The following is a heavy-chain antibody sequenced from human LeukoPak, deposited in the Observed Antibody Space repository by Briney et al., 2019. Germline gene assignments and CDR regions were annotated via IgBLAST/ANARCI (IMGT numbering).Heavy chain of an antibody. D-gene: IGHD6-19*01. Sequence: PSETLSLTCTVSGGSISSYYWSWIRQPPGKGLEWIGYIYYSGSTNYNPSLKSRVTISVDTSKNQFSLKLSSVTAADTAVYYCARHSGGWYGVFDYWGQGTLVTVSS. CDR2: IYYSGST. V-gene: IGHV4-59*08. J-gene: IGHJ4*02. CDR1: GGSISSYY. CDR3: ARHSGGWYGVFDY.